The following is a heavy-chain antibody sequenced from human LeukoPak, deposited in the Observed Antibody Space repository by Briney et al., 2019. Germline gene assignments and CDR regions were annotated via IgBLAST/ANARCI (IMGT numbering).Heavy chain of an antibody. V-gene: IGHV3-23*01. CDR2: ISGSGGST. CDR3: AKGSSGTDYYYGMDV. J-gene: IGHJ6*02. Sequence: PGGSLRLSCAASGFTFSSYAMGWVRQAPGKGLEWVSAISGSGGSTYYADSVKGRFTISRDNSKNTLYLQMNSLRVEDTAVYYCAKGSSGTDYYYGMDVWGQGTTVTVSS. CDR1: GFTFSSYA. D-gene: IGHD6-13*01.